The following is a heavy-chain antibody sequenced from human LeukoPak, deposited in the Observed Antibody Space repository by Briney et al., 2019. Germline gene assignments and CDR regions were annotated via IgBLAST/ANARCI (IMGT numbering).Heavy chain of an antibody. CDR1: SGSIRSSTHL. V-gene: IGHV4-39*07. CDR2: IYYSEST. J-gene: IGHJ4*02. Sequence: SETLSLTCTVSSGSIRSSTHLWGWIRQPPGKGLEWIGNIYYSESTYYSPSLKSRVTISTDTSKSQFSLKLWSVTAADTAVYFCARVDYGDYGFDYWGQGTLVTVSS. D-gene: IGHD4-17*01. CDR3: ARVDYGDYGFDY.